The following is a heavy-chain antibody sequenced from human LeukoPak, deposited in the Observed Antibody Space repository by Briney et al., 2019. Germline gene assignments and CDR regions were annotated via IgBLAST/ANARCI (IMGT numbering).Heavy chain of an antibody. J-gene: IGHJ4*02. Sequence: SETLSLTCTVSGYSISSGDYWGWIRQPPGKGLEWIGSIYHSGRTYYNPSLKSRVTISVDTSKNQFSLKLSSVTAADTAVYYCARVSEMATISRDKIIDYWGQGTLVTVSS. D-gene: IGHD5-24*01. CDR3: ARVSEMATISRDKIIDY. V-gene: IGHV4-38-2*02. CDR2: IYHSGRT. CDR1: GYSISSGDY.